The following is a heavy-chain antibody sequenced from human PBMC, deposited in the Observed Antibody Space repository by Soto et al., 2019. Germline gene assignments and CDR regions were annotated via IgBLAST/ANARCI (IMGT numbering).Heavy chain of an antibody. CDR3: ASGAFYGGNFDY. D-gene: IGHD4-17*01. Sequence: SLKVSCQASGGTFSIYAISWVLQAPGQGLEWMGGIIPIFGTANYAQKFQGRVTITADESTSTAYMELSSLRSEDTAVYYCASGAFYGGNFDYWGQGTLVTVSS. CDR1: GGTFSIYA. J-gene: IGHJ4*02. CDR2: IIPIFGTA. V-gene: IGHV1-69*13.